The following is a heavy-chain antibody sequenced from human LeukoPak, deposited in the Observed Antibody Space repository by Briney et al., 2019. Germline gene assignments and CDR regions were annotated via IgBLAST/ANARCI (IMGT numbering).Heavy chain of an antibody. D-gene: IGHD6-19*01. CDR2: INHSGST. V-gene: IGHV4-34*01. CDR1: GGSFSGYY. J-gene: IGHJ5*02. Sequence: SETLSLTCAVYGGSFSGYYWSWIRQPPGKGQEWIGEINHSGSTNYNPSLKSRVTISVDTSKNQFSLKLSSVTAADTAVYYCARAGYSSGWYMGDWFDPWGQGTLVTVSS. CDR3: ARAGYSSGWYMGDWFDP.